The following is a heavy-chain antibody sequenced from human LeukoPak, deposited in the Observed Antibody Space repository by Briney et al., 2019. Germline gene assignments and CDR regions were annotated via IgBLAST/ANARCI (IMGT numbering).Heavy chain of an antibody. CDR3: ARDTEGYIYGYYYYGMDV. V-gene: IGHV3-43*02. Sequence: TGGSLRLSCAASGFTFGDYAMHWVRQAPGKGLEWVSLISGDSHSTFYADSVKGRFTISRDNSKNSLYLQMNSLRNDDTALYYCARDTEGYIYGYYYYGMDVWGQGTTVTVSS. D-gene: IGHD5-18*01. CDR1: GFTFGDYA. CDR2: ISGDSHST. J-gene: IGHJ6*02.